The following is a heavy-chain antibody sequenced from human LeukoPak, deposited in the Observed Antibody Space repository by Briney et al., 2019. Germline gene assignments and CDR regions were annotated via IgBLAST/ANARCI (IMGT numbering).Heavy chain of an antibody. D-gene: IGHD3-22*01. CDR1: GFTFNTYS. Sequence: PGGSLRLSCGASGFTFNTYSMHWVRQAPGKGLEWVSLVNWEGDTTYYADSVRGRFTISRDNSKNVLYLQMNSLRVEDTAMYYCARHGTYNYDSSGYYPYWGQGTLVTVSS. CDR2: VNWEGDTT. J-gene: IGHJ4*02. CDR3: ARHGTYNYDSSGYYPY. V-gene: IGHV3-43*01.